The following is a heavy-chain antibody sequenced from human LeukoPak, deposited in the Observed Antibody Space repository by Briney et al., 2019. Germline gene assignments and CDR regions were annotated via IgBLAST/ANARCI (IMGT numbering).Heavy chain of an antibody. CDR1: AFTFSNCA. J-gene: IGHJ4*02. CDR2: ISNSGST. V-gene: IGHV3-23*01. Sequence: GGSLRLSCAASAFTFSNCAMSWVRQAPGKGLEWVSVISNSGSTFYADSVQGRFTISRDNSKNTLYLQMNSLSAEDTAVYYCAKTKRASRYSSIDFWGQGTLVTVSS. CDR3: AKTKRASRYSSIDF. D-gene: IGHD4-11*01.